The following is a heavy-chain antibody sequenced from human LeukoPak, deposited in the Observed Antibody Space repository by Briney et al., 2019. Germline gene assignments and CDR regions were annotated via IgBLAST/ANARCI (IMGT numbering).Heavy chain of an antibody. CDR2: ISAYNGNT. D-gene: IGHD2-15*01. V-gene: IGHV1-18*01. Sequence: GASVKVSCKASGGTFSSYAISWVRQAPGQGLEWMGWISAYNGNTNYAQKLQGRVTMTTDTSTSTAYMELRSLRSDDAAVYYCARDCSGGSCYSGLSWFDPWGQGTLVTVSS. J-gene: IGHJ5*02. CDR3: ARDCSGGSCYSGLSWFDP. CDR1: GGTFSSYA.